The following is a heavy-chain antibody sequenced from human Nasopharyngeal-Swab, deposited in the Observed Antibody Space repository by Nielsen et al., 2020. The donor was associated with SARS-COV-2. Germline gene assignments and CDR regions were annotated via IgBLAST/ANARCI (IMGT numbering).Heavy chain of an antibody. CDR2: ISWNSGAD. J-gene: IGHJ6*02. D-gene: IGHD3-22*01. CDR1: GFTFDDYA. V-gene: IGHV3-9*01. CDR3: VRDSNYYSMDV. Sequence: GGSLRLSCAASGFTFDDYAMHWVRQVQGKGLDWVAGISWNSGADVYADSVEGRFTISRDNAKKSLFLEMNNLRIEDTALYYCVRDSNYYSMDVWGQGTTVTVSS.